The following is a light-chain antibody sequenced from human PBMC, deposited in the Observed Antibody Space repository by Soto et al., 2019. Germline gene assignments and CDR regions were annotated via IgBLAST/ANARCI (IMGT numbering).Light chain of an antibody. CDR2: AAS. CDR1: QGISSY. V-gene: IGKV1-9*01. Sequence: IQLTQSPSFLSSSLGDRVTITCRASQGISSYLAWYQQKPGKAPKLLISAASTLQSGVPSRFSGSGSGTEGTLTISSLKTEDCATYYCQQLNNYPRTFGQGTKVDIK. CDR3: QQLNNYPRT. J-gene: IGKJ1*01.